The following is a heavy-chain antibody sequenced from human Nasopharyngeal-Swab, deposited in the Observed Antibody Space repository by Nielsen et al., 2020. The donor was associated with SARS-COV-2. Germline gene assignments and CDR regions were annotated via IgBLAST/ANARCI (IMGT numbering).Heavy chain of an antibody. J-gene: IGHJ4*02. CDR2: ISSSSSTI. Sequence: GESLKISCAASGFTFSDYYMNWVRQAPGKGLEWVSYISSSSSTIYYADSVKGRFTISRDNAKNSLYLQMNSLRDEDTAVYYCARGSLRHFDYWGQGTLVTVSS. V-gene: IGHV3-48*02. CDR1: GFTFSDYY. CDR3: ARGSLRHFDY. D-gene: IGHD5-12*01.